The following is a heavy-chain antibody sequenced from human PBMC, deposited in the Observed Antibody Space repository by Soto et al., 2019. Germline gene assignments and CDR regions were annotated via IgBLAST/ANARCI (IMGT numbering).Heavy chain of an antibody. Sequence: QVQLVQSGAEVKKPGASVKVSCKASGYTFSSYGISWVRQAPGQGLEWMGWISAYNDNTKYAHNPQXXXTXXTDTSTSTAFMELRSLRSDDTAVYDCARESPPADYWGQGTLVTVSS. J-gene: IGHJ4*02. V-gene: IGHV1-18*01. CDR1: GYTFSSYG. CDR3: ARESPPADY. CDR2: ISAYNDNT.